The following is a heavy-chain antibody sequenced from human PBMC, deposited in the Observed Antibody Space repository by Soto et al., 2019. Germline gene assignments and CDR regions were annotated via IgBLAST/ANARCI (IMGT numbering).Heavy chain of an antibody. D-gene: IGHD5-18*01. CDR2: IYYSGST. CDR1: GGSISSGDYY. J-gene: IGHJ4*02. Sequence: PSETLSLTCTVSGGSISSGDYYWSWIRQPPGKGLEWIGYIYYSGSTYYNPSLKSRVTISVDTSKNQLSLKLSSVTAADTAVYYCASNSYGYTFYDDWGQGTRGTAPQ. CDR3: ASNSYGYTFYDD. V-gene: IGHV4-30-4*01.